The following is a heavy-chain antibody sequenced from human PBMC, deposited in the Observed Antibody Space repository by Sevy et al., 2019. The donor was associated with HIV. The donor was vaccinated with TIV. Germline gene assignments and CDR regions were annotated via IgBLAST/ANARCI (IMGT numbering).Heavy chain of an antibody. D-gene: IGHD5-18*01. CDR2: MKQDGSEE. V-gene: IGHV3-7*01. J-gene: IGHJ4*01. CDR1: GFSFSIYW. Sequence: GGSLRLSCAASGFSFSIYWMSWVRQAPGKGLEWVATMKQDGSEEDYVDSVKGRFTISRDNAKNSLFLQMNSLSAEDRAVYYDVGEGLGGYSYSLDYWGHGTLVTVSS. CDR3: VGEGLGGYSYSLDY.